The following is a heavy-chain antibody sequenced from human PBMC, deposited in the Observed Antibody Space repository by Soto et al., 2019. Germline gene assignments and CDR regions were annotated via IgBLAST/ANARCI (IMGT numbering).Heavy chain of an antibody. CDR1: GFTFSSYA. Sequence: PGGSLRLSCAASGFTFSSYAMHWVRQAPGKGLEWVAVISYDGGNKYYADSVKGRFTISRDNSKNTLYLQMNSLRAEDTAVYYCVGGGNWNYTERYYGMEVWGQGSTVTVSS. V-gene: IGHV3-30-3*01. CDR3: VGGGNWNYTERYYGMEV. CDR2: ISYDGGNK. D-gene: IGHD1-7*01. J-gene: IGHJ6*02.